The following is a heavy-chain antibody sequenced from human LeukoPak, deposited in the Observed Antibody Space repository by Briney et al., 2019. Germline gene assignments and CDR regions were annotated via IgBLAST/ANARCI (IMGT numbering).Heavy chain of an antibody. CDR2: INHSGST. D-gene: IGHD3-10*01. CDR3: ARGRRLLWFGYNWFDP. V-gene: IGHV4-34*01. Sequence: KPSETLSLTCAIYGGSFSGYYWSRIRQPPGKGLEWIGEINHSGSTNYNPSLKSRVTISVDTSKNQFSLKLSSVTAADTAVYYCARGRRLLWFGYNWFDPWGQGTLVTVSS. CDR1: GGSFSGYY. J-gene: IGHJ5*02.